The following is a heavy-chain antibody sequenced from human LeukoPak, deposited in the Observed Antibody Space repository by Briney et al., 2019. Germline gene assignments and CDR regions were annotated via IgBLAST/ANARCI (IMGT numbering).Heavy chain of an antibody. Sequence: QPGGSLRLSCAASGFTVTDNYVAWVRQAPGKALEWVSMFYSGGSTYYSDSVRGRFTISRDISKNTVFLQMNSLRVEDTAFYYCARDLGTGGLGVFDSWGQGALVTVSS. CDR3: ARDLGTGGLGVFDS. CDR1: GFTVTDNY. CDR2: FYSGGST. V-gene: IGHV3-66*01. D-gene: IGHD3-10*01. J-gene: IGHJ4*02.